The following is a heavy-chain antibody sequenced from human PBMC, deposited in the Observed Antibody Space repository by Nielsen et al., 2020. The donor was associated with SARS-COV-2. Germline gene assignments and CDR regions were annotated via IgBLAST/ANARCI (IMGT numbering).Heavy chain of an antibody. CDR2: INEDGSVV. J-gene: IGHJ4*02. Sequence: GESLKISCAASGLIFSSSWMVWVRQAPGKGLEWVANINEDGSVVNYVDSVKGRFTISRDYAGKSLYLQMNSLRAEDTDVYYCARDAAYSRFDYWGQGTLVTVSS. V-gene: IGHV3-7*05. CDR3: ARDAAYSRFDY. D-gene: IGHD4-11*01. CDR1: GLIFSSSW.